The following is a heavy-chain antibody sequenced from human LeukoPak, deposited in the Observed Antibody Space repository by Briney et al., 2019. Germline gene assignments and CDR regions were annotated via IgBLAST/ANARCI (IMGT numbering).Heavy chain of an antibody. D-gene: IGHD3-16*02. CDR1: GYTFTGYY. J-gene: IGHJ3*02. CDR3: ARSSIDYVWGRYRYRLDM. CDR2: INPNSGGT. Sequence: ASVKVSCKASGYTFTGYYMHWVRQAPGQGLEWMGWINPNSGGTNYAQKFQGRVTMTRDTSISIAYMELSRLRSDDTAVYYCARSSIDYVWGRYRYRLDMWGQGTMVTVSS. V-gene: IGHV1-2*02.